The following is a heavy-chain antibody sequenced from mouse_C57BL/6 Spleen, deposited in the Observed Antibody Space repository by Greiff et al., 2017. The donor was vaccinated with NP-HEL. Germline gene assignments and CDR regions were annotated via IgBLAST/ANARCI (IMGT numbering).Heavy chain of an antibody. J-gene: IGHJ4*01. CDR3: AFITTVVAPMDY. CDR2: ILPGSDST. Sequence: QVQLKQSGAELMKPGASVKLSCKATGYTFTGYWIEWVKQRPGHGLEWIGEILPGSDSTNYNEKFTGKATFTAATSSNTAYLQLSSLTTEDSAIYYCAFITTVVAPMDYWGQGTLGTVSS. CDR1: GYTFTGYW. V-gene: IGHV1-9*01. D-gene: IGHD1-1*01.